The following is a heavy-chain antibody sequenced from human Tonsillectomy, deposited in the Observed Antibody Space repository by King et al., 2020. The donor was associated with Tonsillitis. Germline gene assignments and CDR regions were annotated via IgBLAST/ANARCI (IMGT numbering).Heavy chain of an antibody. D-gene: IGHD3-10*01. J-gene: IGHJ6*03. V-gene: IGHV4-59*08. CDR2: IYYSGST. CDR3: ARFFGSGTYPLSLYYYYMDV. CDR1: GGSFSRYS. Sequence: VQLQESGPGLVKPSETLSLSCIVSGGSFSRYSWSWIRQPPGKGLEWIGYIYYSGSTNYNPSLKSRVSISLDTSRNQLSLNLSSVTAADTAVYYCARFFGSGTYPLSLYYYYMDVWGKGTTVTVSS.